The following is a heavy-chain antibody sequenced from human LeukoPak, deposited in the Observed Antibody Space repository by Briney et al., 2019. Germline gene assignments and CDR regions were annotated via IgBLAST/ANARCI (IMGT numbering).Heavy chain of an antibody. CDR2: INHSGST. V-gene: IGHV4-34*01. J-gene: IGHJ4*02. CDR1: GGSFSGYY. CDR3: AREGIAADY. D-gene: IGHD6-25*01. Sequence: SETLSLTCAVYGGSFSGYYWSWIRQPPGKGLEWIGEINHSGSTNYNPSLKSRVTISVDTSKNQFSLKLSSVTAADTAVYYCAREGIAADYWGQGTLVTVSS.